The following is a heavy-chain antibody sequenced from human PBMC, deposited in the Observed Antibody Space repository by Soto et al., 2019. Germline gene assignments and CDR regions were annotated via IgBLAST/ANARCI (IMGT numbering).Heavy chain of an antibody. Sequence: AGSLELSCAASGFTFSIYVMSGAFQAKGKGLEWVSAISGSGGSTYYADSVKGRFTISRDNSKNTLYLQMNSLRAEYTAVYYGATPIPSSGDDYWGQGTLVTVSS. CDR3: ATPIPSSGDDY. D-gene: IGHD6-19*01. CDR1: GFTFSIYV. J-gene: IGHJ4*02. CDR2: ISGSGGST. V-gene: IGHV3-23*01.